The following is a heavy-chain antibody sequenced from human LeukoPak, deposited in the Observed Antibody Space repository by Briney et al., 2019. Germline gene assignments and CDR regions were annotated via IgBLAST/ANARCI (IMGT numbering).Heavy chain of an antibody. Sequence: SETLSLTCNVSGGSISSYFWTWIRQPAGKGLEWIGRIHASGTTNYNSSLKSRVSMSVDTPKNQFSLKLSSVTAADTVVYYCASSGRHYDSSGYYPNWFDPWGQGTLVTVSS. D-gene: IGHD3-22*01. CDR1: GGSISSYF. CDR2: IHASGTT. CDR3: ASSGRHYDSSGYYPNWFDP. V-gene: IGHV4-4*07. J-gene: IGHJ5*02.